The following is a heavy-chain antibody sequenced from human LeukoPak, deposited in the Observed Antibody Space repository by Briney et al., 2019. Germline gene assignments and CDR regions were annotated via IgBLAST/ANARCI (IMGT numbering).Heavy chain of an antibody. Sequence: ASVKVSFKASGYTFTTYYIHWVRQAPGQGLEWMGVINPSADSTSYAQKFQGRVIMTRDTSTSTVYMELNSLTSEDTAVYYCARDHSGSQHWFDPWGQGTLVTVSS. D-gene: IGHD1-26*01. CDR3: ARDHSGSQHWFDP. CDR1: GYTFTTYY. J-gene: IGHJ5*02. CDR2: INPSADST. V-gene: IGHV1-46*01.